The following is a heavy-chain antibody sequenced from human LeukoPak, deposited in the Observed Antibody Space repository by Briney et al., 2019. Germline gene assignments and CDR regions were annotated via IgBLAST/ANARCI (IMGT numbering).Heavy chain of an antibody. CDR1: GFTFSSYE. CDR3: AKSRARREGSSGSTDY. CDR2: ISSSGSTI. V-gene: IGHV3-48*03. D-gene: IGHD3-22*01. J-gene: IGHJ4*02. Sequence: GGSLRLSCAASGFTFSSYEMNWVRQAPGKGLEWVSYISSSGSTIYYADSVKGRFTISRDNAKNSLYLQMNSLRAEDTAVYYCAKSRARREGSSGSTDYRGQGTLVTVSS.